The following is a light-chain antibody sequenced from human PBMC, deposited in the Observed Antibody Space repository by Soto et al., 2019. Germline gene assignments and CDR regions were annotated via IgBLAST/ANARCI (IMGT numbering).Light chain of an antibody. J-gene: IGLJ2*01. CDR2: TAG. Sequence: QSVLTQPLSASASPGQRVTISCSGGSSNIGSNTAAWYHHLPGTAPPRLIFTAGQRPSGVPGRFSGSGSGTAASLAITGLQSEDEGEADYSCWDYGLSGYVFGAGTKLTVL. CDR1: SSNIGSNT. V-gene: IGLV1-44*01. CDR3: SCWDYGLSGYV.